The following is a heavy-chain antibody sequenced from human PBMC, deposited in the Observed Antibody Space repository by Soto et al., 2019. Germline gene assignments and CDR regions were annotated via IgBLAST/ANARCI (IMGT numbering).Heavy chain of an antibody. Sequence: LRLSCSASGFAFSAYAMTWVRQAPGKGLEWVSDISDSDGGTHYADSVKGRFTISRDNAKNTLYLQMDRLRVEDAAVYYCAKGRTFFDFWGQGTLVTVSS. CDR3: AKGRTFFDF. CDR2: ISDSDGGT. J-gene: IGHJ4*02. V-gene: IGHV3-23*01. CDR1: GFAFSAYA.